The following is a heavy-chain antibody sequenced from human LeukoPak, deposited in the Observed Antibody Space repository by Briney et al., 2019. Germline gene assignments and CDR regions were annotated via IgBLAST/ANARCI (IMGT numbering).Heavy chain of an antibody. D-gene: IGHD5-12*01. CDR2: INPNSGGT. Sequence: GASVKVSCKASGYSFIGYYMHWVRQAPGQGLEWMGWINPNSGGTNYAQKFQGRVTMIRDTSISTAYMEMSRLTSDDTAVFYCAREGSGYPYWGQGTLVTVSS. V-gene: IGHV1-2*02. CDR1: GYSFIGYY. CDR3: AREGSGYPY. J-gene: IGHJ4*02.